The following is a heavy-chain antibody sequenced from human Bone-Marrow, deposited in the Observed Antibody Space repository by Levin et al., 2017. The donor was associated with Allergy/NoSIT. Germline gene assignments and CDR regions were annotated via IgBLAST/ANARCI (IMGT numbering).Heavy chain of an antibody. CDR1: GFTFSSYG. CDR3: ARSHSSGWYEALDY. CDR2: IWYDGSNK. Sequence: GGSLRLSCAASGFTFSSYGMHWVRQAPGKGLEWVAVIWYDGSNKYYADSVKGRFTISRDNSKNTLYLQMNSLRAEDTAVYYCARSHSSGWYEALDYWGQGTLVTVSS. J-gene: IGHJ4*02. V-gene: IGHV3-33*01. D-gene: IGHD6-19*01.